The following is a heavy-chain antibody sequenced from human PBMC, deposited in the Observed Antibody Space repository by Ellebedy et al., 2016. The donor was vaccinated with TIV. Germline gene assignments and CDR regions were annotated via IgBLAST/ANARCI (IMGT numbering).Heavy chain of an antibody. CDR2: IWYDGSNK. Sequence: GESLKISCTASGFTFSSYGMHWVRQAPGKGLEWVAGIWYDGSNKYYAESVKGRFTISRDNSKNTLYLQMNSLRAEDTAVYYCARGGWYCSGGSCYHSEYWGQGTLVTVSS. V-gene: IGHV3-33*01. CDR1: GFTFSSYG. CDR3: ARGGWYCSGGSCYHSEY. D-gene: IGHD2-15*01. J-gene: IGHJ4*02.